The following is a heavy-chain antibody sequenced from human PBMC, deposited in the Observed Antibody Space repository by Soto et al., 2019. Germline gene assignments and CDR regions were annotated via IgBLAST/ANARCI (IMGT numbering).Heavy chain of an antibody. CDR3: AKSILTGYYSWQQLPYFDY. Sequence: PGGSLRLSCAASGFTFSDYSMNWVRQAPGKGLEWVSSISSRSSYIYYADSVKGRFTISRDDAKNSLYLQMNSLRAEDTAVYSCAKSILTGYYSWQQLPYFDYWGQGTLVTVSS. V-gene: IGHV3-21*01. J-gene: IGHJ4*02. CDR2: ISSRSSYI. CDR1: GFTFSDYS. D-gene: IGHD3-9*01.